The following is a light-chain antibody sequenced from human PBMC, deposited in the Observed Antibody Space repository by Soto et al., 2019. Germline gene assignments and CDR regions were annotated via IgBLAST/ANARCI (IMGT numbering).Light chain of an antibody. CDR2: GAS. CDR1: QSVSSSY. V-gene: IGKV3-20*01. CDR3: QQYVSSPLT. J-gene: IGKJ5*01. Sequence: EIVLTQSPGTLSLSPGERATLSCRASQSVSSSYLAWYQQKPGQAPRLLIYGASSRATGIPDRFSGSGSGTDFTLTISRLEPEDFAVYYCQQYVSSPLTFGQGPRLEIK.